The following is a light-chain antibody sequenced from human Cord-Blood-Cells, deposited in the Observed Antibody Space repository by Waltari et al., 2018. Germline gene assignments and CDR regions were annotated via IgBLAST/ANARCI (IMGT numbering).Light chain of an antibody. CDR3: AAWDDSLSGPV. Sequence: QSVLTQPPSASGTPGQRVTISCSGSSSHIRSNYVYWYQQPPGTAPKLLIYRNNQRPSGVPDRFSGSKSGTSASLAISGLRSEDEADYYCAAWDDSLSGPVFGGGTKLTVL. J-gene: IGLJ3*02. CDR2: RNN. V-gene: IGLV1-47*01. CDR1: SSHIRSNY.